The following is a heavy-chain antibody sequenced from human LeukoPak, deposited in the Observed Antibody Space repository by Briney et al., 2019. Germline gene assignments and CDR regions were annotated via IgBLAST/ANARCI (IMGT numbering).Heavy chain of an antibody. V-gene: IGHV4-59*01. CDR1: GGSISSYY. D-gene: IGHD6-13*01. J-gene: IGHJ6*03. Sequence: PSETLSLTCTVSGGSISSYYWSWIRQPPGKGLEWIGYIYYSGSTNYNPSLKSRVTISVDTSKNQFSLKLSSVTAADTAVYYCARRTNGAAAGYYYYYMDVWGKGTTVTVSS. CDR2: IYYSGST. CDR3: ARRTNGAAAGYYYYYMDV.